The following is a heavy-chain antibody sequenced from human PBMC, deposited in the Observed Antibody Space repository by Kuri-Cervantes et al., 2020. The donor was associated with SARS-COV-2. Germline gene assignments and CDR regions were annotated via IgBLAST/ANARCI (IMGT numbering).Heavy chain of an antibody. V-gene: IGHV3-21*01. CDR2: ISSSSSYI. Sequence: GGSLRLSCAASGFTFSSYSMNWVRQAPGKGLEWVSSISSSSSYIYYADSVKGRFTISRDNAKNSLYLQMNSLRAEDTAVYYCASQGRGYSSSGNSCFLDYWGQGTLVTVSS. J-gene: IGHJ4*02. CDR1: GFTFSSYS. D-gene: IGHD6-13*01. CDR3: ASQGRGYSSSGNSCFLDY.